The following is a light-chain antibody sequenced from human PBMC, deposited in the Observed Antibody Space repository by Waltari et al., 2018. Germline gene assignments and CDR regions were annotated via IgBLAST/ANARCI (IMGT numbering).Light chain of an antibody. Sequence: QSALTQPASVSGSPGQSITISCTGTSSDVGGYNYVSWYQQHPGKAPKLMIYDVSKRPAGVSTRFAGSKSGSTASLTISGLQAEDEADYYCSSYTSSSTEVFGTGTKVTVL. CDR3: SSYTSSSTEV. V-gene: IGLV2-14*01. CDR2: DVS. J-gene: IGLJ1*01. CDR1: SSDVGGYNY.